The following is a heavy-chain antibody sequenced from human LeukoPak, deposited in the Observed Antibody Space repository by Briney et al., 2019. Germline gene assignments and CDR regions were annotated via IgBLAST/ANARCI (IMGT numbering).Heavy chain of an antibody. J-gene: IGHJ3*02. V-gene: IGHV4-59*01. CDR1: GGSISSYY. D-gene: IGHD5-24*01. CDR3: ARDTGDGYNSFAFDI. Sequence: SETLSLTCTVSGGSISSYYWSWIRQPSGKGLEWIGYIYYSGSTNYNPSLKSRVTISVDTSKNQFSLKLSSVTAADTAVYYCARDTGDGYNSFAFDIWGQGTMVTVSS. CDR2: IYYSGST.